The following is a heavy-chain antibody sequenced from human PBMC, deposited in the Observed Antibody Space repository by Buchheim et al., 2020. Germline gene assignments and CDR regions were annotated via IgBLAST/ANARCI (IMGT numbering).Heavy chain of an antibody. CDR3: PRATSFFFDP. V-gene: IGHV4-34*01. J-gene: IGHJ5*02. CDR2: INHSGST. CDR1: GGSFSGYY. Sequence: QVQLKQWGAGLLKPSETLSLTCAVYGGSFSGYYWSWIRQSPGKGLEWIGEINHSGSTNYNPSLKSRVTISVDTSKKKFSLKLSSVTAADTAVYYCPRATSFFFDPWGQGTL. D-gene: IGHD3-16*01.